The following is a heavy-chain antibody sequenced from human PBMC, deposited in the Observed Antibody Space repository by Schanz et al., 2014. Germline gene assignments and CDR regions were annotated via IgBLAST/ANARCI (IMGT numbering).Heavy chain of an antibody. V-gene: IGHV3-23*01. J-gene: IGHJ3*02. D-gene: IGHD3-10*01. CDR2: ISGSGGST. Sequence: DVQLLESGGGLVQPGGSLRLSCAASGFTFTNYAMSWVRQAPGKGLEWVSLISGSGGSTYYADSVKGRFTISRDNSKNTLHLQMNSLRAEDTAVYYCAKGRFGELSAFDIWGQGTMVTVSS. CDR1: GFTFTNYA. CDR3: AKGRFGELSAFDI.